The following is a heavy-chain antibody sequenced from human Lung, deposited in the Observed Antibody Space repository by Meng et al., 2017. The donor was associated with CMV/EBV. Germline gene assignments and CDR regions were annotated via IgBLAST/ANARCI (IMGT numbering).Heavy chain of an antibody. Sequence: GESLKISCAASGFTVSSNYMSWVRQAPGKGLEWVSVIYSGGSTYYADSVKGRFTISRDNSKNTLYLQMNSPRAEDTAVYYCARAMVATYYGMDVWGQGTTVTVSS. J-gene: IGHJ6*02. CDR2: IYSGGST. CDR3: ARAMVATYYGMDV. V-gene: IGHV3-53*01. D-gene: IGHD5-12*01. CDR1: GFTVSSNY.